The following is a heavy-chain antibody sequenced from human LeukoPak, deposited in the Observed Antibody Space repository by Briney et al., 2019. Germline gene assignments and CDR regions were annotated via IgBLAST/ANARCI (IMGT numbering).Heavy chain of an antibody. CDR1: GFSLNTHGVG. J-gene: IGHJ4*02. CDR2: IYWDDDE. V-gene: IGHV2-5*02. CDR3: ARRPSGSWYFDY. Sequence: ESGPTLVKPTQTLTLTCTFSGFSLNTHGVGVGWIRQPPGKALEWLALIYWDDDERYSPSLKSRLTITRDTSRNQVVLTMTNMDPVDTATYYCARRPSGSWYFDYWGQRTLVTVSS. D-gene: IGHD6-13*01.